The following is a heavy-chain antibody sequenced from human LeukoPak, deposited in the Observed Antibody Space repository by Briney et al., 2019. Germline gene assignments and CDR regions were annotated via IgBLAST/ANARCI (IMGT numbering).Heavy chain of an antibody. CDR3: TTGGHYFGS. Sequence: SGRSLRLSCAASGSTFSSYGMHWVRQAPGKGLEWVGRIKSKSDGGTTDYAAPVTDRFIISRDDSKNTLFLQMNSPEADDTAVYYCTTGGHYFGSWGQGTLVIVSS. J-gene: IGHJ4*02. CDR2: IKSKSDGGTT. V-gene: IGHV3-15*01. D-gene: IGHD3-10*01. CDR1: GSTFSSYG.